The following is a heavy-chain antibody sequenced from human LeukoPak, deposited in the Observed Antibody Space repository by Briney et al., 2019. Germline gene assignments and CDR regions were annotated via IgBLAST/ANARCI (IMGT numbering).Heavy chain of an antibody. CDR1: GYTLTELS. D-gene: IGHD3-22*01. V-gene: IGHV1-24*01. J-gene: IGHJ4*02. CDR3: ATVPYDGSGYTFDY. Sequence: ASVKVSCKVSGYTLTELSMHWVRQAPGKGLEWMGGFDPEDGETIYAQKFQGRVTMTEDTSTDTAYMELSSLRSEDTAVYYCATVPYDGSGYTFDYWGQGTLVTVSS. CDR2: FDPEDGET.